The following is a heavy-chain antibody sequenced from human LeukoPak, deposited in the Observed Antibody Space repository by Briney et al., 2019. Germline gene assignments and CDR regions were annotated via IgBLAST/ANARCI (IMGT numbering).Heavy chain of an antibody. CDR2: IKQDGSEK. J-gene: IGHJ5*02. CDR1: GFTFSSYW. Sequence: PGGSLRLSCAASGFTFSSYWMSWVRQAPGKGLEWVANIKQDGSEKYYVDSVKGRFTISRDNAKNSLYLQMNSLRAEDTAVYYCARGWSAIAAAGGWFDPWGQGSLVTVSS. V-gene: IGHV3-7*01. CDR3: ARGWSAIAAAGGWFDP. D-gene: IGHD6-13*01.